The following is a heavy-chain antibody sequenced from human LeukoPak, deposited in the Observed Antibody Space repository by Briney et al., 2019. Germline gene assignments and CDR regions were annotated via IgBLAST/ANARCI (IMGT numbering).Heavy chain of an antibody. CDR3: ARDHMVRGVIRPFDY. J-gene: IGHJ4*02. CDR2: IWYDGSNR. V-gene: IGHV3-33*01. CDR1: GFTFGSYG. D-gene: IGHD3-10*01. Sequence: GGSLRLSCAASGFTFGSYGMHWVRQAPGKGLEWVAVIWYDGSNRNYADSVKGRFTISRDNSKNTLYLQMNSLRIEDTAVCSCARDHMVRGVIRPFDYWGQGTLVTVSS.